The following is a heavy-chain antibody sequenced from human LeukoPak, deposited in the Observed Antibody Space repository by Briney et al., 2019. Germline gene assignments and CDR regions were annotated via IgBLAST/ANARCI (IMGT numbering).Heavy chain of an antibody. D-gene: IGHD6-13*01. CDR2: VDPEDGET. Sequence: ASVKVSCTVSGYTFTDYYMHWVQQAPGKGLEWMGLVDPEDGETIYAEKFQGRVTITADTSTDTAYMELSSLRSEDTAAYYCATDRGIAAAGALDYWGQGTLVTVSS. CDR3: ATDRGIAAAGALDY. J-gene: IGHJ4*02. CDR1: GYTFTDYY. V-gene: IGHV1-69-2*01.